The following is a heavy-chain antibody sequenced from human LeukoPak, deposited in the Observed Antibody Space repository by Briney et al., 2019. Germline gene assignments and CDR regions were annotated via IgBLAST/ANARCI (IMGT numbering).Heavy chain of an antibody. J-gene: IGHJ2*01. Sequence: SETLSLTCTVSGGSVSSYYRSWIRQPPGKGLEWIGYIYSSENTKYNSSLESRVTMSLDTSKNQFFLKLSSVTAADTAVYYCARFHSGPSGWYVLWYFDLWGRGTLVTVSS. CDR3: ARFHSGPSGWYVLWYFDL. CDR1: GGSVSSYY. CDR2: IYSSENT. V-gene: IGHV4-4*09. D-gene: IGHD6-19*01.